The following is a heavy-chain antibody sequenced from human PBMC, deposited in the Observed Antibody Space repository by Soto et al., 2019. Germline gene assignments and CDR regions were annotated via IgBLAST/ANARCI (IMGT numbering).Heavy chain of an antibody. J-gene: IGHJ1*01. V-gene: IGHV3-30*18. CDR1: GFTFSNSG. D-gene: IGHD6-13*01. CDR3: VKIRGSWVFGNLQF. CDR2: LSYDGRNT. Sequence: QEQLVESGGGVVQPGRSLNLSCATSGFTFSNSGFHWVCQAPGKGLEWVATLSYDGRNTHYAESVKGRFTISRDKAKKMVFLQMDNLRAEDTAVYYCVKIRGSWVFGNLQFWGQGTLVIVST.